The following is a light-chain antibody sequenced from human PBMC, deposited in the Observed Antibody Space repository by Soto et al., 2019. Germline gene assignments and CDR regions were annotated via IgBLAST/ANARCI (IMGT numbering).Light chain of an antibody. Sequence: DIQMSQSPSSLSASLGDRVTITCLASQIISSYLNWYQQKPGKAPKLLIYAASSLQSGVPSRFSGSGSGTDFTLTISSLQPEDFATYYCQQSYSTPSITFGQGTRLEIK. CDR2: AAS. V-gene: IGKV1-39*01. CDR3: QQSYSTPSIT. J-gene: IGKJ5*01. CDR1: QIISSY.